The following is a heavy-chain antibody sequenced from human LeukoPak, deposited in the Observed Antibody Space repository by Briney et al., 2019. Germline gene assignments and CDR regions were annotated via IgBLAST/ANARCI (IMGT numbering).Heavy chain of an antibody. J-gene: IGHJ5*01. V-gene: IGHV5-51*01. D-gene: IGHD5-12*01. CDR1: GYNFSNNW. CDR2: IYPGDSDT. CDR3: ARTMVATMSSFDS. Sequence: GESLKISCKGSGYNFSNNWIAWVRQMPGKGRGWMGIIYPGDSDTRYSPSFQGQITISADKSISTAYLQWSSLKASDTAMYYCARTMVATMSSFDSWGQGTLVTVSS.